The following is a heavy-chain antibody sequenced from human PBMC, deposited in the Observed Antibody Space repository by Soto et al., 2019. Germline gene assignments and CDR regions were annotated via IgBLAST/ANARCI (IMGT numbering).Heavy chain of an antibody. CDR3: ARDLDSSSWEGNWFDP. J-gene: IGHJ5*02. CDR1: GYTFTSYY. Sequence: GASVKVSCKASGYTFTSYYMHWVRQAPGQGLEWMGIINPSGGSTSYAQKFQGRVTMTRDTSTSTVYMELSSLRSEDTAVYYCARDLDSSSWEGNWFDPWGQGTLVTVSS. V-gene: IGHV1-46*01. D-gene: IGHD6-13*01. CDR2: INPSGGST.